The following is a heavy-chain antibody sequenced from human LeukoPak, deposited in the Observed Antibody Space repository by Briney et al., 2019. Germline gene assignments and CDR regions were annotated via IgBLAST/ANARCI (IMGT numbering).Heavy chain of an antibody. D-gene: IGHD1-26*01. J-gene: IGHJ6*03. Sequence: PGGSLRLSCAASGFTFSSYWMHWVRHAPGKGLVWVSRINSDGSRTTYADSVKGRFTISRDNSKNTLYLQMNSLRAEDTAVYYCAKDDSGSYYPYYYYMDVWGKGTTVTISS. CDR1: GFTFSSYW. CDR3: AKDDSGSYYPYYYYMDV. CDR2: INSDGSRT. V-gene: IGHV3-74*03.